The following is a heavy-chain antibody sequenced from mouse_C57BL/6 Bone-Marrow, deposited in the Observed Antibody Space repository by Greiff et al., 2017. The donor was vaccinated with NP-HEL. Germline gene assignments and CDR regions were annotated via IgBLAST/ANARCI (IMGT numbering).Heavy chain of an antibody. CDR2: ISSGGSYT. J-gene: IGHJ3*01. Sequence: EVMLVESGGDLVKPGGSLKLSCAASGFTFSSYGMSWVRQTPDKRLEWVATISSGGSYTYYPDSVKGRFTISRDNAKNTLYLQMSSLKSEDTAMYYCARIPVIYYDLAWFAYWGQGTLVTVSA. D-gene: IGHD2-4*01. CDR1: GFTFSSYG. CDR3: ARIPVIYYDLAWFAY. V-gene: IGHV5-6*01.